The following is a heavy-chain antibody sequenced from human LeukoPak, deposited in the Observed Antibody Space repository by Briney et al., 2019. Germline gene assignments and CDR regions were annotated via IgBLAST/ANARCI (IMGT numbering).Heavy chain of an antibody. CDR1: GGSISSYY. CDR2: IYYSGST. Sequence: PSETLSLTCTVSGGSISSYYWSWIRQPPGKGLEWIGYIYYSGSTNYNPSLKSRVTISVDTSKNQFSLKLSSVTAADTAVYHCVFRMVRGNDYFDYWGQGTLVTVSS. D-gene: IGHD3-10*01. CDR3: VFRMVRGNDYFDY. V-gene: IGHV4-59*08. J-gene: IGHJ4*02.